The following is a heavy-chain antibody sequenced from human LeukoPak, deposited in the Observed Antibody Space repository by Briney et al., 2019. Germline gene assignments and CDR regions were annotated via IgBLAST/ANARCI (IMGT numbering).Heavy chain of an antibody. CDR3: ATAGGTAARPPQIQDAFDI. Sequence: ASVKVSCKVSGYTLTELSMHWVRQAPGKGLEWMGGFDPEDGETIYAQKFQGRATMTEDTSTDTAYMELSGLRSEDTAVYYCATAGGTAARPPQIQDAFDIWGQGTMVTVSS. D-gene: IGHD6-6*01. CDR1: GYTLTELS. V-gene: IGHV1-24*01. J-gene: IGHJ3*02. CDR2: FDPEDGET.